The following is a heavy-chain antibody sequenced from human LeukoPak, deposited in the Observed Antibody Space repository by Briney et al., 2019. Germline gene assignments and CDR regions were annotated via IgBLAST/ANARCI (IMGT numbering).Heavy chain of an antibody. V-gene: IGHV3-53*01. CDR3: ARRAGAYSHPYDY. D-gene: IGHD4/OR15-4a*01. J-gene: IGHJ4*02. CDR2: IYGDNT. CDR1: GFTVSSNS. Sequence: PGGSLRLSCTVSGFTVSSNSMSWVRQAPGKGPEWVSFIYGDNTHYSDSVKGRFTISRDNSKNTLYLQMNCLRAEDTAVYYCARRAGAYSHPYDYWGQGTLVTVSS.